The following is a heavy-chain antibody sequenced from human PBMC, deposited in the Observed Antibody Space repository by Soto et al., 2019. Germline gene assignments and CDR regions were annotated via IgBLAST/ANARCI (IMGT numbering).Heavy chain of an antibody. Sequence: SETLSLTCAVYGGSFSGYYWSWIRQPPGKGLEWIGGINHSGSTNYNPSLKSRVTISVDTSKNQFSRKLSPVTAADTAVYYCARGQYSGYDYFAFDIWGQGTMVTVSS. CDR3: ARGQYSGYDYFAFDI. D-gene: IGHD5-12*01. V-gene: IGHV4-34*01. CDR2: INHSGST. J-gene: IGHJ3*02. CDR1: GGSFSGYY.